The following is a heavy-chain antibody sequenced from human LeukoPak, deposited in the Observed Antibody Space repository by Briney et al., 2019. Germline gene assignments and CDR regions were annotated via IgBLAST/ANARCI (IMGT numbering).Heavy chain of an antibody. J-gene: IGHJ4*02. CDR3: AREGGDWGEGYFDY. V-gene: IGHV3-11*01. CDR2: ISSSGGTI. Sequence: GGSLRLSCAASGFTFSDSYMSWIRQVPGKGLEWVSYISSSGGTIYYADSVKGRFTISRDNAKNSLYLQMNSLRAEDTAVYYCAREGGDWGEGYFDYWGQGTLVTVSS. CDR1: GFTFSDSY. D-gene: IGHD3-16*01.